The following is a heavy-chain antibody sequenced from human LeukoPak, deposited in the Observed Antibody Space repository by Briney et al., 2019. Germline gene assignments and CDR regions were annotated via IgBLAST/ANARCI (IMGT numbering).Heavy chain of an antibody. V-gene: IGHV3-23*01. Sequence: PGGSLRVSCAASGFTFSSYAMSWVRQAPGKGLEWVSVISGSGGSTHYVDSVKGRFTISRDNSKNTLSLQMNSLRAEDTAIYYCAKDVIDAYPLDAFDIWGQGTMVTVSS. D-gene: IGHD2/OR15-2a*01. CDR3: AKDVIDAYPLDAFDI. CDR2: ISGSGGST. J-gene: IGHJ3*02. CDR1: GFTFSSYA.